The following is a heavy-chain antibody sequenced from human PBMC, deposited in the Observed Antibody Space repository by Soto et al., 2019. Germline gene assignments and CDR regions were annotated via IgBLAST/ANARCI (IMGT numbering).Heavy chain of an antibody. CDR2: IFYSGRT. CDR1: GGSISSYY. V-gene: IGHV4-59*01. Sequence: SETLSLTCTVSGGSISSYYWSWIRQPPGKGLEWIGHIFYSGRTSYNPSLKSRVTMSVDTSKNQFSLKVTSVTAADTAVYYCARGHPFDLWGQGIQVTVYS. J-gene: IGHJ4*02. CDR3: ARGHPFDL.